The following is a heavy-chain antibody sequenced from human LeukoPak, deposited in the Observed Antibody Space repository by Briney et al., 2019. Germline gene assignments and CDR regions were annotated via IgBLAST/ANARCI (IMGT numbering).Heavy chain of an antibody. CDR1: GASFSNYY. CDR3: ARDSGTTGEVKFDP. J-gene: IGHJ5*02. CDR2: INHTGST. Sequence: SSETLSLTCVVYGASFSNYYWSWIRQPPGKGLEWIGEINHTGSTNYNPSLKSRVTMSADTSRNQVSLTLSSVTAADTAVYYCARDSGTTGEVKFDPWGQGTLVTVSS. V-gene: IGHV4-34*01. D-gene: IGHD3-10*01.